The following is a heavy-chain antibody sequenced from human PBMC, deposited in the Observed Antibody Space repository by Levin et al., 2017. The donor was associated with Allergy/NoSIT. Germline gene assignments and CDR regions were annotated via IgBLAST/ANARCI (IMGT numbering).Heavy chain of an antibody. CDR1: GFTFSSFG. J-gene: IGHJ6*02. D-gene: IGHD6-19*01. CDR2: LYYDGSNK. CDR3: ARCLGGFGWQNNYALDV. Sequence: GESLKISCATSGFTFSSFGMQWVRQAPGKGLEWVAALYYDGSNKFYADSVKGRFTISRDTSKNMLYLQMNSLTAEDTAVYYCARCLGGFGWQNNYALDVWGQGTTVTVSS. V-gene: IGHV3-33*01.